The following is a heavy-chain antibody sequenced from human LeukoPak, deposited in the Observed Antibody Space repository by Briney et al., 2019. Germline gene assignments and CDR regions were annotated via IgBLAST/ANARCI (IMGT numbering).Heavy chain of an antibody. J-gene: IGHJ4*02. D-gene: IGHD1-14*01. CDR2: MNPNSGNT. CDR3: ARGIRNQLYSDY. V-gene: IGHV1-8*01. Sequence: ASVKVSGKASGYTFTTYDITWVRQAPGQGLEWMGWMNPNSGNTGYAQKFKDRVTMTSDTSITTAYMELRILRSEDTAVYYCARGIRNQLYSDYWGQGTLITVSS. CDR1: GYTFTTYD.